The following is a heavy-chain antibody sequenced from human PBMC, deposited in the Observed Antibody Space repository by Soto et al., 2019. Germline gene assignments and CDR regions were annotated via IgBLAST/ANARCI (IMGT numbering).Heavy chain of an antibody. V-gene: IGHV4-4*07. J-gene: IGHJ4*02. Sequence: HVQLRDSGPGLVRPSETLSLTCSVSGDTMIGFYWNWFRQPAGKGLEWIGRVYSDGSTNYNPSLKSRLNISVDTYKKQFSLSLSSVTAADTAVYYCTRDDANYNMLTGLGGYFDEWSQGTLVTVSS. CDR2: VYSDGST. CDR1: GDTMIGFY. CDR3: TRDDANYNMLTGLGGYFDE. D-gene: IGHD3-9*01.